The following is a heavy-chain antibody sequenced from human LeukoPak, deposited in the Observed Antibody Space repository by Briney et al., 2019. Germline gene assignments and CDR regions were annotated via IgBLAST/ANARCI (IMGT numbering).Heavy chain of an antibody. V-gene: IGHV5-51*01. CDR1: GYSFASYW. D-gene: IGHD6-13*01. Sequence: GESLKISCKGSGYSFASYWLGWVRQMPGKGLEWMGITYPGDSDTRYSPSFQGQVTISADKSISTAYLQWSSLKASDTAMYYCARPRIAAAGNVYYMDVWGKGTTVTVSS. CDR3: ARPRIAAAGNVYYMDV. J-gene: IGHJ6*03. CDR2: TYPGDSDT.